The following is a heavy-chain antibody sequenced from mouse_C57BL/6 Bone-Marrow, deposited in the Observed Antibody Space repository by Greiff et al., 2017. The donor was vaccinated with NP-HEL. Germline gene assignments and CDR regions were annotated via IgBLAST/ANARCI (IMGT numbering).Heavy chain of an antibody. CDR2: IRNKANGYTT. Sequence: EVQGVESGGGLVQPGGSLSLSCAASGFTFTDYYMSWVRQPPGKALEWLGFIRNKANGYTTEYSASVKGRFTISRDNSQSILYLQMNALRAEDSATYYCARYGAVVGFDYWGQGTTLTVSS. D-gene: IGHD1-1*01. CDR1: GFTFTDYY. J-gene: IGHJ2*01. V-gene: IGHV7-3*01. CDR3: ARYGAVVGFDY.